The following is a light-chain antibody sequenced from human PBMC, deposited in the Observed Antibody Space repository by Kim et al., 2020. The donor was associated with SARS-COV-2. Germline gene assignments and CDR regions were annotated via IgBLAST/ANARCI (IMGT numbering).Light chain of an antibody. V-gene: IGKV3-20*01. CDR2: GAS. CDR3: QQYGRSPYT. J-gene: IGKJ2*01. Sequence: DIGLTQSPGTLSLSPGERATLSCRASQSLTTNYLAWYQQKPGQAPRLLIYGASSRATGIPDRFSGGGSGTDFTLTISRLEPEDFAVYFCQQYGRSPYTFGQGTKLEI. CDR1: QSLTTNY.